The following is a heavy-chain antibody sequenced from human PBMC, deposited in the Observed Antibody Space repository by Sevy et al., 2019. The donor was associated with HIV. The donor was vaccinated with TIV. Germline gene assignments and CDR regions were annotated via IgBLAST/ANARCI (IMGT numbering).Heavy chain of an antibody. Sequence: ASVKVSCKVSGYTLTELSMHWVRQAPGKGLEWMGGFDPEDGETIYAQKFQGRVTMTEDTSTDTAYMELSSLRSEDTAVYYCATGGPITFGGVIPYYFDYWGQGTLVTVSS. CDR2: FDPEDGET. V-gene: IGHV1-24*01. D-gene: IGHD3-16*02. J-gene: IGHJ4*02. CDR1: GYTLTELS. CDR3: ATGGPITFGGVIPYYFDY.